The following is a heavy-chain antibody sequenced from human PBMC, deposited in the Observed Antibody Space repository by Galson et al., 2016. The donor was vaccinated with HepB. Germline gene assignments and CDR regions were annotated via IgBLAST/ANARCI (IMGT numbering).Heavy chain of an antibody. J-gene: IGHJ4*02. D-gene: IGHD3-22*01. V-gene: IGHV3-23*01. CDR2: ISGSGDRT. CDR3: ARSGSYYDSSGYYRDPFDY. Sequence: SLRLSCAASGFTFSSYSMSWVRQAPGKGLEWVSAISGSGDRTYYTDSVKGRFTISRDNSKNTLYLQMNSLRAEDTAVYYCARSGSYYDSSGYYRDPFDYWGQGTLVTVSS. CDR1: GFTFSSYS.